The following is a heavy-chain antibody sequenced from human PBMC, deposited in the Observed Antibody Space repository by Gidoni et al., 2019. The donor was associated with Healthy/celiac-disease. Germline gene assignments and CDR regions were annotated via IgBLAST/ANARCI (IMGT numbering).Heavy chain of an antibody. CDR2: ISWNSGSI. V-gene: IGHV3-9*01. D-gene: IGHD3-10*02. CDR1: GFTFDDYA. Sequence: EVQLVESGGGLVQLGRSMSISCAPSGFTFDDYAMHWGRHATGKGLEWVSGISWNSGSIGYADSVKGRFTISRDNAKNSLYLQMYSLRAEDTALYYCAKDSFFVRGSGPNDYYYGMDVWGQGTTVTVSS. J-gene: IGHJ6*02. CDR3: AKDSFFVRGSGPNDYYYGMDV.